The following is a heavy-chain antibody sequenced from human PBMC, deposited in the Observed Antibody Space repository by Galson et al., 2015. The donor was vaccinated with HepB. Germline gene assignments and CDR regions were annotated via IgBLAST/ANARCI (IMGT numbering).Heavy chain of an antibody. CDR2: IYTSRST. CDR3: ARGKVGGNYYYYMDV. D-gene: IGHD1-26*01. V-gene: IGHV4-61*09. CDR1: GGSISSGSYY. Sequence: TLSLTCTVSGGSISSGSYYWSWIRQPAGKGLEWIGHIYTSRSTNYNPSLKSRVTMSVDTSKNQFSLKLHPVTASDTAVYYCARGKVGGNYYYYMDVWGKGTTVTVSS. J-gene: IGHJ6*03.